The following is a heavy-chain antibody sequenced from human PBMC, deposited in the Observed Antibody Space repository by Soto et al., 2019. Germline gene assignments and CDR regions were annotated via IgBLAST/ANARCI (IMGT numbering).Heavy chain of an antibody. J-gene: IGHJ6*03. V-gene: IGHV3-23*01. CDR1: GFTFSSDP. Sequence: GGSLRLSCAASGFTFSSDPMSWVRQAPGQGLEWVSGIVASGGITYYADSVKGRFSISRDNSKNTVYLQMGSLRPEDMAVYYCARRARPDFYYMDVWGKGTTVTVSS. CDR2: IVASGGIT. CDR3: ARRARPDFYYMDV. D-gene: IGHD6-6*01.